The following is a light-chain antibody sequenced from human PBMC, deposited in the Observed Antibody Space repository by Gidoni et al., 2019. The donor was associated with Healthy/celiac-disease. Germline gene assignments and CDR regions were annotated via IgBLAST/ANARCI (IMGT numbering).Light chain of an antibody. CDR2: GAS. CDR3: QQYNNWPRRT. J-gene: IGKJ2*01. V-gene: IGKV3-15*01. Sequence: EIVMTQSPATLSVSPGERATLSCRSSQSVSSNLAWYQQKPGQAPRLLIYGASTRATGTPARFSGSGSGTEFTLTISSLQSEDFAVYYCQQYNNWPRRTFXQXTKLEIK. CDR1: QSVSSN.